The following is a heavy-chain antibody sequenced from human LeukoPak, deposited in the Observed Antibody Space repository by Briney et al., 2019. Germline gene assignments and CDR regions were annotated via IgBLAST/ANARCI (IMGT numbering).Heavy chain of an antibody. Sequence: GESLRISCTGSGYSFTSYWISWVRQMPGTGLEWMGRIDPSDSYTNYSPSFQGHVTISADKSINTAYLQWSSLKASDTAMYYCARLRFIQFADPFDFWGQGTLVTVSS. D-gene: IGHD3-16*01. V-gene: IGHV5-10-1*01. CDR3: ARLRFIQFADPFDF. CDR2: IDPSDSYT. CDR1: GYSFTSYW. J-gene: IGHJ4*02.